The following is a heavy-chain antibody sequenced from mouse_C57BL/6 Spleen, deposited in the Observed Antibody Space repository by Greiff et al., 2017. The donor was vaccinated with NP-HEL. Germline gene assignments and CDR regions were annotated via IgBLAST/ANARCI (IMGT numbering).Heavy chain of an antibody. CDR1: GYTFTSYW. CDR2: INPSNGGT. J-gene: IGHJ4*01. V-gene: IGHV1-53*01. Sequence: QVQLKQPGTELVKPGASVKLSCKASGYTFTSYWMHWVKQRPGQGLEWIGNINPSNGGTNYNEKFKSKATLTVDKSSSTAYMQLSSLTSEDSAVYYCARSYYGSSPSYAMDYWGQGTSVTVSS. CDR3: ARSYYGSSPSYAMDY. D-gene: IGHD1-1*01.